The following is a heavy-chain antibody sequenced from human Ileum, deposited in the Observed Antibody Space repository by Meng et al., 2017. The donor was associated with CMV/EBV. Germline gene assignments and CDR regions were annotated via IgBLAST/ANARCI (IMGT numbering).Heavy chain of an antibody. V-gene: IGHV6-1*01. CDR2: IYYRSRWFN. J-gene: IGHJ4*02. Sequence: VSGDSVSNNDVACDWIRQSPSRGLEWRGRIYYRSRWFNEYAPSVKSRITFYADTSKNQYSVQLNSVTPEDTAVYYCARGAARSLDFWGQGTLVTVSS. CDR3: ARGAARSLDF. D-gene: IGHD6-25*01. CDR1: GDSVSNNDVA.